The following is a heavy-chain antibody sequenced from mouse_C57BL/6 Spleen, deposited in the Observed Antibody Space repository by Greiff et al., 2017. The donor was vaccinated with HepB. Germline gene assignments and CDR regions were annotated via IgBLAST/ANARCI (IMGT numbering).Heavy chain of an antibody. CDR1: GYSITSGYY. Sequence: VQLKESGPGLVKPSQSLSLTCSVTGYSITSGYYWNWIRQFPGNKLEWMGYISYDGSNNYNPSLKNRISITRDTSKNQFFLKLNSVTTEDTATYYCAREQTLLFAYWGQWTLVTVSA. J-gene: IGHJ3*01. V-gene: IGHV3-6*01. CDR3: AREQTLLFAY. CDR2: ISYDGSN. D-gene: IGHD2-10*01.